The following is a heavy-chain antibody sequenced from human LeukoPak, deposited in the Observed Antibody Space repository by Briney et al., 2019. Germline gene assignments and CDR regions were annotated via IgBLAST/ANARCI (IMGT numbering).Heavy chain of an antibody. CDR1: GGSFSGYY. Sequence: SETLSLTCAVDGGSFSGYYWGWIRQPPGKGLEWIGSIYYSGSTYYNPSLKSRVTISVDTSKNQFSLKLSSVTAADTAVYYCARGWDIVVVPAGFFNYWGQGTLVTVSS. J-gene: IGHJ4*02. V-gene: IGHV4-34*01. CDR2: IYYSGST. D-gene: IGHD2-2*01. CDR3: ARGWDIVVVPAGFFNY.